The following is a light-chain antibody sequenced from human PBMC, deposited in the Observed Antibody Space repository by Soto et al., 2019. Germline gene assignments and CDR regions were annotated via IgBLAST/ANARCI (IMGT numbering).Light chain of an antibody. Sequence: QSALTQPASVSGSPGQSITISCTGTSSDVGAYNRVSWYQQHSGKAPKLMIYEVSNRPSGVSNRFSGSKSGNTASLTISGLQAEDEDDYYCLSYTTSSSYVFGTGTKVTVL. V-gene: IGLV2-14*01. CDR1: SSDVGAYNR. J-gene: IGLJ1*01. CDR2: EVS. CDR3: LSYTTSSSYV.